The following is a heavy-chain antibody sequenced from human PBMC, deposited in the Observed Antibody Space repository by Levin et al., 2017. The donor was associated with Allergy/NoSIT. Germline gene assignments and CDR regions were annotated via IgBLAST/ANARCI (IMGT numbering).Heavy chain of an antibody. Sequence: GGSLRLSCAASGFTFSNFGIHWVRQAPGKGLEWVSAIWYDGSNKYYRDSVKGRFTISRDNSKNTLYLQMDSLRAEDTAVYYCARDRDSAVAGIEWTHPLDYWGKGTLVTVSS. J-gene: IGHJ4*02. CDR1: GFTFSNFG. CDR2: IWYDGSNK. D-gene: IGHD6-19*01. V-gene: IGHV3-33*01. CDR3: ARDRDSAVAGIEWTHPLDY.